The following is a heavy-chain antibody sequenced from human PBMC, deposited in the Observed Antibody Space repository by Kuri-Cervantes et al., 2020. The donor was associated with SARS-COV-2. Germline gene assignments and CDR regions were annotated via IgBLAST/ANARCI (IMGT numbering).Heavy chain of an antibody. CDR2: ISSSGSTI. Sequence: GESLKISCAASGFTFSDYYMSWIRQAPGKGLEWVSYISSSGSTIYYADSVKGRFTISRDNAKNSLYLQMNSLRAEDTAVNYCARDRVYFDYWGQGTLVTVSS. J-gene: IGHJ4*02. CDR1: GFTFSDYY. V-gene: IGHV3-11*04. CDR3: ARDRVYFDY.